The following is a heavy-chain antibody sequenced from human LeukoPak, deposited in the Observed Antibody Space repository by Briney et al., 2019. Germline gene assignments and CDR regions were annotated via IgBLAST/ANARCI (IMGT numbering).Heavy chain of an antibody. J-gene: IGHJ6*03. CDR3: ARRRAPRSTSQYYYYYMDV. D-gene: IGHD2-2*01. Sequence: PSETLSLTCAVYGGSFSGYYWSWIRQPPGKGLEWIGEINHSGSTNYNPSLKSRVTISVDTSKNQFSLKLSSVTAADTAVYYCARRRAPRSTSQYYYYYMDVRGKGTTVTVSS. CDR2: INHSGST. CDR1: GGSFSGYY. V-gene: IGHV4-34*01.